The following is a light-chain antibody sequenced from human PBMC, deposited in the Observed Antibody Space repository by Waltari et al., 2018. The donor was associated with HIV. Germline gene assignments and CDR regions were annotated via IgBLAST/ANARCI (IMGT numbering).Light chain of an antibody. CDR3: CSYAGSNTFV. CDR1: NSHVGSYHV. J-gene: IGLJ1*01. Sequence: QSALTQPASVSGSPGKSSSISCTGTNSHVGSYHVVSWYQQHPGKARKLMIYEGSKRPSGVSNRFSGSKSGNTASLTISGLQAEDEADYYCCSYAGSNTFVFGTGTKVTVL. CDR2: EGS. V-gene: IGLV2-23*03.